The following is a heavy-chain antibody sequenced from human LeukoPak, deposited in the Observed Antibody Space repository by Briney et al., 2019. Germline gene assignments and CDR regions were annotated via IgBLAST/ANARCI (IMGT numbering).Heavy chain of an antibody. CDR3: ARAPIVGAV. D-gene: IGHD1-26*01. CDR1: GYPFIVYY. J-gene: IGHJ4*02. V-gene: IGHV1-2*02. CDR2: INPNSGGT. Sequence: ASVKVSCTAAGYPFIVYYMSWVRQAPGQGLEWMGWINPNSGGTNYAQKFQGRVTMTRDTSISIDYMELSRLRSDTTTVYYSARAPIVGAVWGQGTLVTVSS.